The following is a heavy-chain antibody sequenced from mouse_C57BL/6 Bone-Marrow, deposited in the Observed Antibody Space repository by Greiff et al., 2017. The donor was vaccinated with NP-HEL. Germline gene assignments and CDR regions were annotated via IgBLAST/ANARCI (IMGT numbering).Heavy chain of an antibody. V-gene: IGHV5-6*01. J-gene: IGHJ3*01. Sequence: EVMLVESGGDLLKPGGSLKLSCAASGFTFSSYGMSWVRQTPDKRLEWVATISSGGSYTYYPDSVKGRFTISRDNAKNTLYLQMSSLKSEDTAMYYCARWASSGSWAYWGQGTLVTVSA. D-gene: IGHD3-2*02. CDR2: ISSGGSYT. CDR1: GFTFSSYG. CDR3: ARWASSGSWAY.